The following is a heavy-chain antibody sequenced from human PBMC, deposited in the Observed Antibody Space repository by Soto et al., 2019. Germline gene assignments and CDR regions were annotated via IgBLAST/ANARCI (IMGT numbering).Heavy chain of an antibody. J-gene: IGHJ3*02. D-gene: IGHD3-9*01. CDR2: ISYDGSNK. Sequence: GGSLRLSCAASGFTFSSYAMHWVRQAPGKGLEWVAVISYDGSNKYYADSVKGRFTISRDNSKNTLYLQMNSLRAEDTAVYYCARTQYYDILTGYYDVPRGAFDIWGQGTMVT. V-gene: IGHV3-30-3*01. CDR3: ARTQYYDILTGYYDVPRGAFDI. CDR1: GFTFSSYA.